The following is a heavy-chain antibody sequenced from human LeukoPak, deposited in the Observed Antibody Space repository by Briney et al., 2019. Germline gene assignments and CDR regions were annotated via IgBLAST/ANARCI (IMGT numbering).Heavy chain of an antibody. J-gene: IGHJ6*03. CDR1: GFTFDDYA. Sequence: GRSLRLSCAASGFTFDDYAMHWVRQAPGKGLEWVSGISWNSGSIGYADSVKGRFTISRDNAKNSLYLQMNSLRAEDTAVYYCARGEFGDYYYFYMDVWGKGTTVTVSS. CDR2: ISWNSGSI. D-gene: IGHD2/OR15-2a*01. V-gene: IGHV3-9*01. CDR3: ARGEFGDYYYFYMDV.